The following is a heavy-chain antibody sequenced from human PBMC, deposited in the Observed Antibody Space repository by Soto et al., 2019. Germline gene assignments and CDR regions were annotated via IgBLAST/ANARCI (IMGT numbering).Heavy chain of an antibody. J-gene: IGHJ5*02. Sequence: PSETLSLTCTVSGGSISSGDYYWSWIRQPPGKGLERIGYIYYSGSTYYNPSLKSRVTISVDTSKNQFSLKLSSVTAADTAVYYCARHGQYCSGGSCYSGLYNWFDPWGQGTLVTVSS. CDR1: GGSISSGDYY. CDR3: ARHGQYCSGGSCYSGLYNWFDP. V-gene: IGHV4-39*01. D-gene: IGHD2-15*01. CDR2: IYYSGST.